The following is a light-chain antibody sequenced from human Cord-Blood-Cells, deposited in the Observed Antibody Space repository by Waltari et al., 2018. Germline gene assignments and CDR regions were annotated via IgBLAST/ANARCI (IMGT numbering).Light chain of an antibody. CDR3: FSYAGSYTAYV. Sequence: QSALTQPRSVSGSPGQSVTISCTGTSSDVGGYNYVSWYQQHPGKAPKLMIYDVSKRPSGVHYLCSGSKSGNTASLTISGLQAEDEADYYCFSYAGSYTAYVFGTGTKVTVL. V-gene: IGLV2-11*01. CDR2: DVS. J-gene: IGLJ1*01. CDR1: SSDVGGYNY.